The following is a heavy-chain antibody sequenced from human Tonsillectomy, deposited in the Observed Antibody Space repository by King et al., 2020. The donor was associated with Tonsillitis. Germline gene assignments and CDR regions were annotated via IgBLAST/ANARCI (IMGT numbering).Heavy chain of an antibody. CDR2: ITGYTGKT. J-gene: IGHJ4*02. Sequence: VQLVESGAEVKKPGASVKVSCETSGYTFTNYGISWVRQAPGQGLEWMGGITGYTGKTNYAQRFQGRVTMTTDTSTSTAYMELSSLSSDDTAIYYCARHSGSWHHYFDYWGQGTLVTVSS. V-gene: IGHV1-18*04. CDR3: ARHSGSWHHYFDY. D-gene: IGHD6-13*01. CDR1: GYTFTNYG.